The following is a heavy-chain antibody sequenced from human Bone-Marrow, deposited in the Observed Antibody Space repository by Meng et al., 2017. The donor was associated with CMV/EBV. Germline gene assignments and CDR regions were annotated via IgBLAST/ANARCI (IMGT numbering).Heavy chain of an antibody. V-gene: IGHV1-46*01. D-gene: IGHD5-18*01. CDR1: GYTFSNYY. CDR2: FNPSGDRT. J-gene: IGHJ6*02. Sequence: ASVKVSCKTSGYTFSNYYIHWVRQAPEKGLEWMGIFNPSGDRTSYGKKFQGRVTMTRDTSSSTVYMELSSLRIGDTAVYYCAREYAAMVDVYYYGMDVWGQGTTVTVSS. CDR3: AREYAAMVDVYYYGMDV.